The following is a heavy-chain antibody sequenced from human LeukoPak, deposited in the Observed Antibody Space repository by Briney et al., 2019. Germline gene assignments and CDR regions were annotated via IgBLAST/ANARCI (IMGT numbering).Heavy chain of an antibody. Sequence: SETLSLTCTVSGGSISSYYWSWIRQPPGKGLEWIGYIYYSGSTNYNPSLKSRVTISVDTSKNQFSLKLSSVTAADTVVYYCARVPKYYDILTGYYTGGMDVWGQGTTVTVSS. V-gene: IGHV4-59*01. CDR2: IYYSGST. CDR1: GGSISSYY. CDR3: ARVPKYYDILTGYYTGGMDV. J-gene: IGHJ6*02. D-gene: IGHD3-9*01.